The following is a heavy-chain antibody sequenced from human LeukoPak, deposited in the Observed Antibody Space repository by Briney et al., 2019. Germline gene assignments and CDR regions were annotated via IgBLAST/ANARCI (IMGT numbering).Heavy chain of an antibody. CDR2: IIDSGNSI. CDR3: AKDPIFSGSYGVFDS. J-gene: IGHJ4*02. V-gene: IGHV3-23*01. CDR1: GFTFSSCA. D-gene: IGHD1-26*01. Sequence: GGSLRLSCAASGFTFSSCAMSWVRQAPGKWLEWVSTIIDSGNSIYYADSVEGRSTISRDNSKDTLYLQMDSLRAGDTAVYYCAKDPIFSGSYGVFDSWGQGTLVTVSS.